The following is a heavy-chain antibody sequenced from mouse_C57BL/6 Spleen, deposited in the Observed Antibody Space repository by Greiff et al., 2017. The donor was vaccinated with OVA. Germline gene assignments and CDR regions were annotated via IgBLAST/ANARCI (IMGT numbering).Heavy chain of an antibody. V-gene: IGHV5-17*01. D-gene: IGHD1-1*01. CDR3: ARLITTVVATDYYAMDY. CDR2: ISSGSSTI. CDR1: GFTFSDYG. J-gene: IGHJ4*01. Sequence: EVQRVESGGGLVKPGGSLKLSCAASGFTFSDYGMHWVRQAPEKGLEWVAYISSGSSTIYYADTVKGRFTISRDNAKNTLFLQMTSLRSEDTAMYYCARLITTVVATDYYAMDYWGKGTSVTVSS.